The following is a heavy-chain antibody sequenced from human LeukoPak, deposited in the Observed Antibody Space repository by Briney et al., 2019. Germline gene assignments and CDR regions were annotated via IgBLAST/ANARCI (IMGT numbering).Heavy chain of an antibody. Sequence: GGSLRLSCAASGFTFSSYAMSWVHQAPGKGLEWVSAISGSGGSTYYADSVKGRFTISRDNAKNSLYLQMNSLRADDTAVYFCARVEFAFDIWGQGTMVTVSS. D-gene: IGHD3-10*01. CDR2: ISGSGGST. CDR3: ARVEFAFDI. J-gene: IGHJ3*02. CDR1: GFTFSSYA. V-gene: IGHV3-23*01.